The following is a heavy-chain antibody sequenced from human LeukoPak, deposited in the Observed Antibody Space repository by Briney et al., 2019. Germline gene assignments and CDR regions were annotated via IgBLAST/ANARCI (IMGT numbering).Heavy chain of an antibody. CDR2: IITSGGTT. CDR1: GFTFRSYT. J-gene: IGHJ4*02. D-gene: IGHD3-10*01. Sequence: GGSLSLSCAGTGFTFRSYTMSWVRQAPGKGLEWVSAIITSGGTTYYADSVKGRFTISRDNSKNTLYLQMSSLRAEDTAVYYCAKVGVYDSGTLRGYFDFWGQGTLVTVSS. V-gene: IGHV3-23*01. CDR3: AKVGVYDSGTLRGYFDF.